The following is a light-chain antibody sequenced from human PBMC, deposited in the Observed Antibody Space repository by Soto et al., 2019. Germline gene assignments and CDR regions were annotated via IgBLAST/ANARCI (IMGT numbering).Light chain of an antibody. V-gene: IGKV2-30*02. CDR2: KVS. J-gene: IGKJ5*01. CDR1: QSLVHSDGIAY. CDR3: MQATHWRIT. Sequence: EVVMTQSPLSLPVTLGQPASISCRSNQSLVHSDGIAYFSWFQQRPGRSPRRLIYKVSNRDSGVPARFSGSGSGTDFTLKISRVEVEDVGVYYCMQATHWRITFGQRTRVEIK.